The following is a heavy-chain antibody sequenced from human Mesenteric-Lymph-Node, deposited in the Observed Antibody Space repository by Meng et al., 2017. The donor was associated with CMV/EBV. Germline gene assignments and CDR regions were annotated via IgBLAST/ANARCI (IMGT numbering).Heavy chain of an antibody. J-gene: IGHJ5*02. CDR3: ARDGSTSYNYSDP. D-gene: IGHD2-2*01. Sequence: GESLKISCAASGFTFSNYGMHWVRQAPGKGLEWVTFIRYDGSNKYYADSVKGRFTISRDNSKNTLYLQVNSLRADDTAVYYCARDGSTSYNYSDPWGQGTLVTVSS. V-gene: IGHV3-30*02. CDR2: IRYDGSNK. CDR1: GFTFSNYG.